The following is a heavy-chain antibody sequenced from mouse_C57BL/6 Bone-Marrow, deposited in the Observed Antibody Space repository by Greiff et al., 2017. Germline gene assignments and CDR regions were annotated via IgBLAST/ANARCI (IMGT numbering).Heavy chain of an antibody. CDR2: IYPGSGNT. CDR1: GYSFTSYY. CDR3: AREGIMIRWYFDV. J-gene: IGHJ1*03. D-gene: IGHD2-4*01. V-gene: IGHV1-66*01. Sequence: QVHVKQSGPELVKPGASVKISCKASGYSFTSYYIHWVKQRPGQGLEWIGWIYPGSGNTKYNEKFKGKATLTADTSSSTAYMQLSSLTSEDSAVYYWAREGIMIRWYFDVWGTGTTVTVSS.